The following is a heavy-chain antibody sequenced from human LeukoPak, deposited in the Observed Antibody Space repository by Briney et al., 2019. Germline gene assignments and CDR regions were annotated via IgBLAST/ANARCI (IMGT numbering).Heavy chain of an antibody. Sequence: PSETLSITCTVSGGSVSTSDYYWGWSRQSPVKGLEWIGDVFYTGKTNYNPSLRGRATISIDTSKNQFSLKLTYVTAADSAVYYCATVFDSWGQGTLVIVSS. J-gene: IGHJ4*02. CDR2: VFYTGKT. CDR3: ATVFDS. V-gene: IGHV4-39*07. CDR1: GGSVSTSDYY.